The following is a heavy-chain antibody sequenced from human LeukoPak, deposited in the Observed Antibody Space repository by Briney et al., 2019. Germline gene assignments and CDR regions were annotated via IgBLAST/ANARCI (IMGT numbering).Heavy chain of an antibody. CDR1: GLTFDDYA. D-gene: IGHD4-23*01. CDR3: AKDGNTYGGYIKGAFDY. J-gene: IGHJ4*02. V-gene: IGHV3-43*02. Sequence: PGASLRLSCAASGLTFDDYAMHSARQLPGKGLEWVSPISGDGGSTYYEDSVKGRFTISRDNSKNSLYLQMNSLRTEDTALYNCAKDGNTYGGYIKGAFDYWGQGTLVTVSS. CDR2: ISGDGGST.